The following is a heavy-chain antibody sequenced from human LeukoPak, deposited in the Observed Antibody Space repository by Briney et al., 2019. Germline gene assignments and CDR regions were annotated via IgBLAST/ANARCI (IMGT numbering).Heavy chain of an antibody. Sequence: PSETLSLTCAVSGGSISTTDFDWAWIRQPPGQCLEWIATISSSGKSYYNPYLMSRVTISVDTSKNQFSLDVTSVTAADTGLFYCARFKGGTGFDYWGRGILVIVS. V-gene: IGHV4-39*01. CDR2: ISSSGKS. D-gene: IGHD1-26*01. CDR3: ARFKGGTGFDY. CDR1: GGSISTTDFD. J-gene: IGHJ4*02.